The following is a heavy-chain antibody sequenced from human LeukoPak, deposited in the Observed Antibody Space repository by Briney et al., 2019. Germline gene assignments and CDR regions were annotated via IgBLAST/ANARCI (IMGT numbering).Heavy chain of an antibody. J-gene: IGHJ4*02. CDR1: GGSFSGYY. Sequence: SETLSLTCAVYGGSFSGYYWSWIRQPPGKGLEWIGYIHYSGSTNYNPSLKSRVTISVDTSKNQFSLKLNSVTAADTAVFYCAANSADYNTLGSSYKVWGQGTLVTVSS. D-gene: IGHD3-10*01. CDR3: AANSADYNTLGSSYKV. V-gene: IGHV4-59*08. CDR2: IHYSGST.